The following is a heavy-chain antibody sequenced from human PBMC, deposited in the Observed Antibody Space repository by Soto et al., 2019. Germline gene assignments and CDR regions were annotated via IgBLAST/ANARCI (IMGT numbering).Heavy chain of an antibody. D-gene: IGHD3-22*01. V-gene: IGHV1-69*06. J-gene: IGHJ5*02. CDR2: SIPIFGTA. CDR1: GGTFSSYA. CDR3: ARGLGADSSGYYSWFDP. Sequence: QVQLVQSGAEVKKPGSSVKGSCKASGGTFSSYAISWVRQAPVQGLVWLGGSIPIFGTANYAQKFQGRVTITADKSTITAYMELSSLRSEDTAVYYCARGLGADSSGYYSWFDPWGQGTLVTVSS.